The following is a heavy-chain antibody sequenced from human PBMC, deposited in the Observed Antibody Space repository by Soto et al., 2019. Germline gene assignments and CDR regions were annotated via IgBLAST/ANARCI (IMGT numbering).Heavy chain of an antibody. CDR2: IKQDGSEK. CDR3: ARESEYYYMDV. J-gene: IGHJ6*03. CDR1: GFTFSSYW. V-gene: IGHV3-7*01. Sequence: GGSLRLSCAASGFTFSSYWMSRVRQAPGKGLEWVANIKQDGSEKYYVDSVKGRFTISRDNAKNSLYLQMNSLRAEDTAVYYCARESEYYYMDVWGKGTTVTVSS.